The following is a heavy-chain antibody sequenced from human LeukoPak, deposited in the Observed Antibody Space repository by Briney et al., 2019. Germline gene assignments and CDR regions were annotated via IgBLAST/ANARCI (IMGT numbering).Heavy chain of an antibody. CDR3: AKCPTSHDAFDI. J-gene: IGHJ3*02. Sequence: GGSLRLSCAASGFTFSSYGMHWVRQAPGKGLEWVAVISYDGSNKYYADSVKGRLTISRDNSKNTLYLQMNSLRAEDTAVYYCAKCPTSHDAFDIWGQGTMVTVSS. V-gene: IGHV3-30*18. CDR1: GFTFSSYG. CDR2: ISYDGSNK.